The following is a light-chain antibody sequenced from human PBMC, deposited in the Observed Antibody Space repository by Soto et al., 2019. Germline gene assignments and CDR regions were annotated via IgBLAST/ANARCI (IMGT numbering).Light chain of an antibody. CDR1: SRDVGGYNY. Sequence: QSALTQPASVSGSPGQSITISCTGTSRDVGGYNYVSWYQQHPGKAPKVMIYEGSKRPSGVSNRFSGSKSGNTASLTISGLQAEDEADYYCCSYAGSVVFGGGTKVTVL. CDR3: CSYAGSVV. J-gene: IGLJ2*01. V-gene: IGLV2-23*01. CDR2: EGS.